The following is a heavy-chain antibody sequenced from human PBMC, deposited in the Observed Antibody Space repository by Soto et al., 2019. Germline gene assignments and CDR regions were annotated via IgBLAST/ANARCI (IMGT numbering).Heavy chain of an antibody. Sequence: EVQLLESGGGLVQPGGSLRLSCAASGFSLSTYGVTWVRQAPGKGLEWVSGVSGGSGTTHYADSVKGRFTIPTDNSENTAYLQMNSPRVEDTAVYYCAKWNGYGDHWGQGTLVTVS. V-gene: IGHV3-23*01. CDR2: VSGGSGTT. J-gene: IGHJ4*02. CDR3: AKWNGYGDH. D-gene: IGHD1-1*01. CDR1: GFSLSTYG.